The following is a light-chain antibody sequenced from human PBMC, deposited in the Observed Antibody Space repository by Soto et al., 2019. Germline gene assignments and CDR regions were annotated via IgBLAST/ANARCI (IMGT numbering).Light chain of an antibody. CDR1: QSVGRW. V-gene: IGKV1-5*03. Sequence: DIQMTQSPSTLSASIGDRVTITCRASQSVGRWLAWYQQKPGKAPKVLIYKASTLAYGVPSRFSGSGAGTEFTHTISSLQPDDVGTYFCQQYETLSTFGQGTKVGIK. CDR2: KAS. J-gene: IGKJ1*01. CDR3: QQYETLST.